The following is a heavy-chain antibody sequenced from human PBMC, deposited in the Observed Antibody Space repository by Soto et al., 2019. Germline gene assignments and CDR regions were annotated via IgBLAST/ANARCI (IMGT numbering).Heavy chain of an antibody. CDR2: ISGSDSST. V-gene: IGHV3-23*01. Sequence: EVQLLESGXXXVQXXXXXRLSCXXSXXXXXSYAXXXXXXAXGKGLECXSVISGSDSSTYYADSVEGRFTISRDNSKNTLYLQMNSLRAEDTAVYYCARVLCGSSSCHYYFYGMDVWGQGTTVTVSS. D-gene: IGHD6-6*01. CDR1: XXXXXSYA. CDR3: ARVLCGSSSCHYYFYGMDV. J-gene: IGHJ6*02.